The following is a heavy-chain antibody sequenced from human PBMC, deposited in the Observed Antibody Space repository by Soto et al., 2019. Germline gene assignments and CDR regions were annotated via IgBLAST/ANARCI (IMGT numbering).Heavy chain of an antibody. CDR1: GLSFNSYA. V-gene: IGHV3-23*01. CDR3: AKVSIEYSASVDR. CDR2: ISARGGSS. J-gene: IGHJ5*02. D-gene: IGHD5-12*01. Sequence: EVQLLESGGGLVQPGGSLRLACAASGLSFNSYAMVWVRQAPGKGLEWVSVISARGGSSYFADPGKGRLAISRDKSKNWLSLEMNNLRAEDTATYFCAKVSIEYSASVDRWGQGTLVLVSS.